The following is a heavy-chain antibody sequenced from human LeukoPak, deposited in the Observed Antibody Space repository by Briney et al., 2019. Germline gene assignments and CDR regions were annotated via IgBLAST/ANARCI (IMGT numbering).Heavy chain of an antibody. CDR2: IYYSGST. CDR1: GGSISSYY. Sequence: PSETLSLTCTVSGGSISSYYWSWIRQPPGKGLEWIGYIYYSGSTNYNPSLKSRVTISVDTSKNQFSLKLSSVTAADTAVYYCARAKMIFGVVNWFDPWGQGTLVTVSS. J-gene: IGHJ5*02. CDR3: ARAKMIFGVVNWFDP. D-gene: IGHD3-3*01. V-gene: IGHV4-59*01.